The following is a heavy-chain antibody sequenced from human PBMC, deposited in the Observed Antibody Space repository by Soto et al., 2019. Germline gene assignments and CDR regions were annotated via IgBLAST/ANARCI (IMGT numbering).Heavy chain of an antibody. V-gene: IGHV3-30*03. J-gene: IGHJ4*02. CDR3: GREQGYGYYRVADY. CDR1: GFTLSGHG. Sequence: QVQLVESGGGVVQPGRSLRLSCVASGFTLSGHGMHWVRQAPGKGLEWVAVITYDGSEIHYSDSVKGRFTISRDTSKNMVYLQMNSLKTEDTARYYCGREQGYGYYRVADYWGQGTLVTVSS. D-gene: IGHD4-17*01. CDR2: ITYDGSEI.